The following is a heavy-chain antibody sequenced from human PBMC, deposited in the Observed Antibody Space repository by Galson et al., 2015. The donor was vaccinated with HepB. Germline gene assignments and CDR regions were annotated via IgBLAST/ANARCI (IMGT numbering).Heavy chain of an antibody. J-gene: IGHJ5*02. Sequence: SLRLSCAASGFTFNIYPMHWVRQAPGKGLEWVAIISYDGSNEFYADSVKGRFTISRDNTKNTLYLQMNSLRTEDTAVYYCAKDLRHYYYDSSGYWGNWIDPWGQGTLVTVSS. D-gene: IGHD3-22*01. CDR2: ISYDGSNE. CDR1: GFTFNIYP. V-gene: IGHV3-30-3*01. CDR3: AKDLRHYYYDSSGYWGNWIDP.